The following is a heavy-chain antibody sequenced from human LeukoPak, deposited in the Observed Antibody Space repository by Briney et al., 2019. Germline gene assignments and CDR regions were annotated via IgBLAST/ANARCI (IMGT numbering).Heavy chain of an antibody. D-gene: IGHD3-10*01. V-gene: IGHV1-2*02. J-gene: IGHJ4*02. CDR2: INPNSGGT. CDR3: ARGEYGSGSYYSGVIDY. CDR1: GYTFTGYY. Sequence: GASVKVSCKASGYTFTGYYMHWVRQAPGQGLEWMGWINPNSGGTNYAQKFQGRVTMTRDTSISTAYMELSRLRSDDTAVYYCARGEYGSGSYYSGVIDYWGQGTLVTVSS.